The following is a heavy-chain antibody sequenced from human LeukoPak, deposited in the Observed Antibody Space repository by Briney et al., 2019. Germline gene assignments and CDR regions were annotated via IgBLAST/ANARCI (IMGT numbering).Heavy chain of an antibody. CDR3: ARVYYDSSGYSDYFDY. J-gene: IGHJ4*02. Sequence: SETLSLTCTVSGGSISSGSYYWSWIRQPAGKGLEWIGRIYTSGSTNYNPSLKSRFTISVDTAKNQFSLKLSSVTAADTAVYYCARVYYDSSGYSDYFDYWGQGTLVTVSS. CDR2: IYTSGST. D-gene: IGHD3-22*01. V-gene: IGHV4-61*02. CDR1: GGSISSGSYY.